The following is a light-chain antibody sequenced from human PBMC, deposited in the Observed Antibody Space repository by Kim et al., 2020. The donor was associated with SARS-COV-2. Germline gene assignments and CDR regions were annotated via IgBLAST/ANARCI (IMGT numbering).Light chain of an antibody. CDR3: QQANSFPLT. CDR2: AAY. Sequence: SLGDRDSITCRARQEIISYLALYQKKPEKAPHLLIYAAYRLHSEVPSRFSGSGSVTDFILTISSLQPDDFATYYCQQANSFPLTFGRGTKVDIK. CDR1: QEIISY. J-gene: IGKJ4*01. V-gene: IGKV1-12*01.